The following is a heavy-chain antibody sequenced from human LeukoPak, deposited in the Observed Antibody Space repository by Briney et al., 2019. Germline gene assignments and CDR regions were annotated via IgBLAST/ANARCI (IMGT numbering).Heavy chain of an antibody. Sequence: PSQTLSLTCAISGDSVSSNSAAWNWIRQSPSRGLEWLGRTYHRSKLYNDYAVSVKSRITINPDTSKTRFSLQRNSVTPEDTAVYCCARVATGKYGMDVWGQGTTGTVSS. V-gene: IGHV6-1*01. CDR2: TYHRSKLYN. CDR1: GDSVSSNSAA. CDR3: ARVATGKYGMDV. J-gene: IGHJ6*02. D-gene: IGHD1-1*01.